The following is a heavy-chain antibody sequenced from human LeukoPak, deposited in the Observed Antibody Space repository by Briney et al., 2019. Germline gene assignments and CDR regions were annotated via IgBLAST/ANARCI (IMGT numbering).Heavy chain of an antibody. CDR1: GFTFGDYA. J-gene: IGHJ4*02. V-gene: IGHV3-49*04. CDR2: IRSKAYGGTT. CDR3: TPSVWFGEYFDY. Sequence: GRSLRLSCTASGFTFGDYAMSWVRQAPGKGLEWVGFIRSKAYGGTTEYAASVKGRFTISRDDSKSIAYLQMNSLKTEDTAVYYCTPSVWFGEYFDYWGQGTLVTVSS. D-gene: IGHD3-10*01.